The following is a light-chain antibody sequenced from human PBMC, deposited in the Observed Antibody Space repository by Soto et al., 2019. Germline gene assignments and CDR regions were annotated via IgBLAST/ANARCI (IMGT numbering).Light chain of an antibody. V-gene: IGKV1-5*01. CDR3: QQYNYFWA. CDR1: QTISSW. Sequence: DIQMTQSPSSLSASVGDRFTITCRASQTISSWLAWYQQKPGKAPKLLIYDASNLESGVPSRFSGGGSGTEFSLTISSLQPDDFATYYCQQYNYFWAFGQGTKVDI. J-gene: IGKJ1*01. CDR2: DAS.